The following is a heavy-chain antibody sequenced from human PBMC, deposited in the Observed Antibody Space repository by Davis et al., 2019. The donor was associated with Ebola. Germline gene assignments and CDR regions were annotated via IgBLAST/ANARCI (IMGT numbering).Heavy chain of an antibody. V-gene: IGHV4-59*01. CDR1: GGSISSYY. CDR3: ARVHDSSGYYP. Sequence: PSETLSLTCTVSGGSISSYYWSWIRQPPGKGLEWIGYIYHSGSTNYNPSLKSRVTISVDTSKNQFSLKLSSVTAADTAVYYCARVHDSSGYYPWGQGTLVTVSS. D-gene: IGHD3-22*01. CDR2: IYHSGST. J-gene: IGHJ5*02.